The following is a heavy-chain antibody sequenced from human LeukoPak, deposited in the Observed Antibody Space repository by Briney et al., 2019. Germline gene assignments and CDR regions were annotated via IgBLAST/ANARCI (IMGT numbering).Heavy chain of an antibody. CDR2: VDGGGGGT. J-gene: IGHJ4*02. D-gene: IGHD6-13*01. Sequence: GGSLRLSCVASGSPFSSYWMTWVRQAPGRGLEWVSSVDGGGGGTYYADSVKGRFTISRDNSKDTLYLQMNGLRAEDTAVYFCAKQSAGSAAWYSLHYDFWGQGTLVTVSS. CDR1: GSPFSSYW. V-gene: IGHV3-23*01. CDR3: AKQSAGSAAWYSLHYDF.